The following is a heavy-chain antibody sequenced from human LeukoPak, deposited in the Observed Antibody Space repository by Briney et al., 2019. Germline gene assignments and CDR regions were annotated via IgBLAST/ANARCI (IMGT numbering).Heavy chain of an antibody. Sequence: SETLSLTCTVSGGSVSSGSYYWSWIRQPPGKGLEWIGYIYHSGSTNYNPSLKSRVTISVDTSKNQFSLKLSSVTAADTAVYYCARAGSGRLVFSLWGQGTLVTVSS. CDR2: IYHSGST. CDR3: ARAGSGRLVFSL. D-gene: IGHD2-21*02. CDR1: GGSVSSGSYY. V-gene: IGHV4-61*01. J-gene: IGHJ4*02.